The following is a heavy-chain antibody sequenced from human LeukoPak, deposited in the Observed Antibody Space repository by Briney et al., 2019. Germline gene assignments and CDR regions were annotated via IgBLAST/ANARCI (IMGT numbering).Heavy chain of an antibody. CDR1: GFTFSSYW. V-gene: IGHV3-7*03. J-gene: IGHJ4*02. D-gene: IGHD3/OR15-3a*01. CDR3: ARGGGLDV. CDR2: IDHNGNVN. Sequence: GGSLRLSCAASGFTFSSYWMNWARQAPGKGLEWVASIDHNGNVNYYVDSVKGRFTISRDNAKNSLYLQMSNLRAEDTAVYFCARGGGLDVWGQGTLVTVSS.